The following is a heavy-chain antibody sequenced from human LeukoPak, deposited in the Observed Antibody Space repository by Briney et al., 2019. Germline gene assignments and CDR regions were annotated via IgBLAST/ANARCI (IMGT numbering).Heavy chain of an antibody. Sequence: ASVKVSCKASGYTFTGYYMHWVRHALGQGLEWMGWINPNSGGTNYAQKFQGRVTMTRDTSISTAYMELSRLRSDDTAVYYCARVRAAAAVDYWGQGTLVTVSS. CDR1: GYTFTGYY. V-gene: IGHV1-2*02. J-gene: IGHJ4*02. CDR2: INPNSGGT. D-gene: IGHD6-13*01. CDR3: ARVRAAAAVDY.